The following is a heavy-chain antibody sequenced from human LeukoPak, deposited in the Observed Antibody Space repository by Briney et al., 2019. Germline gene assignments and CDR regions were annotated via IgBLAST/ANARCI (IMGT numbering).Heavy chain of an antibody. D-gene: IGHD3-16*01. J-gene: IGHJ4*02. Sequence: GGSLRLSCAASGFTSGFTFSGFEMNWVRQAPGKGLECLSYISTSGSTIYYADSVKGRFTISRDNDKNSLFLQMNSLRAEDTAIYYCAIYAGEPGDYWGQGTLVTVSS. CDR2: ISTSGSTI. V-gene: IGHV3-48*03. CDR1: GFTFSGFE. CDR3: AIYAGEPGDY.